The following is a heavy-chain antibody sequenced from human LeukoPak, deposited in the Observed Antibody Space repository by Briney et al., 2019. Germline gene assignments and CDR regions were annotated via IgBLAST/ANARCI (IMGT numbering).Heavy chain of an antibody. CDR2: INPSGGIT. CDR1: GYTFTNYF. V-gene: IGHV1-46*01. J-gene: IGHJ4*02. CDR3: ARGGSSSSPFFDY. Sequence: PEASVKVSCKASGYTFTNYFMHWGRQAPGQGRVWMGIINPSGGITSYAQKFQGRVTMTRDTSTSTVYMELSSLRSEDTAVYYCARGGSSSSPFFDYWGQGTLVTVSS. D-gene: IGHD6-13*01.